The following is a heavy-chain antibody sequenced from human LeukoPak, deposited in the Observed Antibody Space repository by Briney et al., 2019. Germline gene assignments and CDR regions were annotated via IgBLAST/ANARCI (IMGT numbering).Heavy chain of an antibody. Sequence: PSETLSLTCAVYGGSFSGYYWSWIRQPPGKGLEWIGDIYHSGSTNYNPSLKSRVTISVDTSKNQFSLKLSSVTAADTAVYYCASGSLYLSHWAQGTLVTVSS. CDR2: IYHSGST. D-gene: IGHD6-13*01. V-gene: IGHV4-34*01. J-gene: IGHJ4*02. CDR3: ASGSLYLSH. CDR1: GGSFSGYY.